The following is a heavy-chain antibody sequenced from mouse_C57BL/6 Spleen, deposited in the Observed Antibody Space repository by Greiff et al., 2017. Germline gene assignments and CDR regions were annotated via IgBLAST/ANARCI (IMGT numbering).Heavy chain of an antibody. J-gene: IGHJ3*01. CDR1: GYSITSGYY. Sequence: EVKLQESGPGLVKPSQSLSLTCSVTGYSITSGYYWNWIRQFPGNKLEWMGYISYDGSNNYNPSLKNRISITRDTSKNQFFLKLNSVTTEDTATYYCARDFLAYWGQGTLVTVSA. CDR2: ISYDGSN. CDR3: ARDFLAY. V-gene: IGHV3-6*01.